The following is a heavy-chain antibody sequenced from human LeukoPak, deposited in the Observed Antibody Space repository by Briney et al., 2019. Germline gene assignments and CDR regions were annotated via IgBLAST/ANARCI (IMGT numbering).Heavy chain of an antibody. CDR2: IYSSGSA. CDR3: ARSIAARREFDY. D-gene: IGHD6-6*01. V-gene: IGHV4-4*07. Sequence: SETLSLTCTVSGGSISSNYWGWIRQPAGKGLEWIGRIYSSGSANYNPSLKSRVTMSVDTSKNQFSLMLSSVTAADTAVYYCARSIAARREFDYWGQGTLVTVSS. CDR1: GGSISSNY. J-gene: IGHJ4*02.